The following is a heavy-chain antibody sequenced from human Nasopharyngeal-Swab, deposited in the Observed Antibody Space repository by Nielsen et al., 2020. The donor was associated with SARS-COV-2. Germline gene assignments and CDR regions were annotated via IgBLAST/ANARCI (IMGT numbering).Heavy chain of an antibody. CDR2: ICYSGST. Sequence: RQAPGKGLEWIGSICYSGSTYYNPSLNSRVTISLDTSKNQFSLRLTSMTAADTAVYYCARGLSGIVPSPILGLGPYYSYYYMDVWGKGTTVTVSS. V-gene: IGHV4-39*07. CDR3: ARGLSGIVPSPILGLGPYYSYYYMDV. D-gene: IGHD2-2*01. J-gene: IGHJ6*03.